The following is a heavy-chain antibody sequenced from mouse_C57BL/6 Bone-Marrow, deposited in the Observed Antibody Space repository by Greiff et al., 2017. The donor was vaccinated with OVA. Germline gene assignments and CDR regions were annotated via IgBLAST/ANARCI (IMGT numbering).Heavy chain of an antibody. Sequence: VQLKHSGPELVKPGASVKISCKASGYTFTDYYMNWVKQSHGKSLEWIGDLNPNNGGTSYNQKFKGKATLTVDKSSSTAYMELRSLTSEDSAVYYCARERTIDAQDYFDYWGQGTTLTVSS. J-gene: IGHJ2*01. D-gene: IGHD1-1*02. CDR3: ARERTIDAQDYFDY. V-gene: IGHV1-26*01. CDR1: GYTFTDYY. CDR2: LNPNNGGT.